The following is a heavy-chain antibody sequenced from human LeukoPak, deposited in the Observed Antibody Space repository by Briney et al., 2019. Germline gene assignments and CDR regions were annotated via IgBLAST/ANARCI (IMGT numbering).Heavy chain of an antibody. CDR2: INPNSGGT. D-gene: IGHD6-13*01. Sequence: ASVKVSCKASGYTFTGYYMHWVRQAPGQGLEWMGWINPNSGGTNYAQKFQGRVTMTRDTSISTAYMELSRLRSDDTAVYYCARGSGYRSSWCDYWGQGTLVTVSS. J-gene: IGHJ4*02. CDR3: ARGSGYRSSWCDY. V-gene: IGHV1-2*02. CDR1: GYTFTGYY.